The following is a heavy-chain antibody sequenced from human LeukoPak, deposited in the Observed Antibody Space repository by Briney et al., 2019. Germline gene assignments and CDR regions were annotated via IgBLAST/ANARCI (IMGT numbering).Heavy chain of an antibody. CDR1: GYTFTGYY. J-gene: IGHJ4*02. V-gene: IGHV1-2*02. D-gene: IGHD3-10*01. CDR2: INPNSGGT. CDR3: ARDSPHDYHGSGRDFDY. Sequence: ASVKVSCKASGYTFTGYYMHWVRQAPGQGLEWMGWINPNSGGTNYAQKFQGRVTMTRDTSISTAYMELSRLRSDDTAVYYCARDSPHDYHGSGRDFDYWGQGTLVTVSS.